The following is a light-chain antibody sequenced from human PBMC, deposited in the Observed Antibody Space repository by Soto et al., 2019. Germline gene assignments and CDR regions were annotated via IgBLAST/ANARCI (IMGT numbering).Light chain of an antibody. CDR3: SSYTSTSTSV. V-gene: IGLV2-14*01. CDR2: EVS. CDR1: SSDVGGYNY. J-gene: IGLJ1*01. Sequence: QSVLTQPASVSGSPGQSITISCTGASSDVGGYNYVSWYQQHPGEAPKLMIYEVSYRPSGVSSRFSGSKSGNTASLTISGLQAEDEADYYCSSYTSTSTSVFGTGNKVTVL.